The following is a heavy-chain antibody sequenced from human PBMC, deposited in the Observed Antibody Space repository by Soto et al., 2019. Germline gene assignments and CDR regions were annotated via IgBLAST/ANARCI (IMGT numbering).Heavy chain of an antibody. Sequence: QVQLVESGGGVVQPGRSLRLSCAASGFTFSSYGMHWVRQAPGKGLEWVAVIWYDGSNKYYADSVKGRFTISRDNSKNTLYLQMNSLRAEDTAVYYCARDPGVLVAAHPHYYMDVWGKGTTVTVSS. CDR2: IWYDGSNK. J-gene: IGHJ6*03. CDR1: GFTFSSYG. CDR3: ARDPGVLVAAHPHYYMDV. D-gene: IGHD2-15*01. V-gene: IGHV3-33*01.